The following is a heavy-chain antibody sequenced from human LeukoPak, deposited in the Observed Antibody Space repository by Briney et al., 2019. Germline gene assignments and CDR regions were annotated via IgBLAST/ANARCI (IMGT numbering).Heavy chain of an antibody. V-gene: IGHV3-21*01. Sequence: GGSLRLSCAASRFTFSSYDMSWVRQAPGKGLEWVSSMSSSSIYIYYADSVQGRFTISRDNAKNSLYLQMNSLRAEDTAVYYCAKDSGGYDYNYFDYWGQGTLVTVSS. CDR2: MSSSSIYI. CDR3: AKDSGGYDYNYFDY. J-gene: IGHJ4*02. D-gene: IGHD5-12*01. CDR1: RFTFSSYD.